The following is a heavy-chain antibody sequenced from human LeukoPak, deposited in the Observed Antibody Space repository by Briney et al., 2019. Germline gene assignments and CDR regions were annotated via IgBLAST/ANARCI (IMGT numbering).Heavy chain of an antibody. CDR1: GGSISSGGYS. D-gene: IGHD5-12*01. Sequence: SQTLSLTCAVSGGSISSGGYSWSWIRQPPGKGLEWIGYIYYSGSTYYNPSLKSRVTISVDTSKNQFSLKLSSVTAADTAVYYCARGGTIYSGYVFFVYWGQGTLVTVSS. J-gene: IGHJ4*02. CDR3: ARGGTIYSGYVFFVY. V-gene: IGHV4-30-4*07. CDR2: IYYSGST.